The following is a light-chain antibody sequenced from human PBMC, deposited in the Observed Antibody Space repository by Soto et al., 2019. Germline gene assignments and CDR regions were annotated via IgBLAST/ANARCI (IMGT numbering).Light chain of an antibody. Sequence: NFMLTQPPSVSESPGKTVTISCTRSSGSIGSNYVQWYQQRPGSVPTIVIYEDDQRPSGVPDRFSGSIDTSFNSASLTISGLKTEDEADYYCQSYDSNSRVFGGGTKLTV. CDR2: EDD. J-gene: IGLJ3*02. CDR3: QSYDSNSRV. CDR1: SGSIGSNY. V-gene: IGLV6-57*04.